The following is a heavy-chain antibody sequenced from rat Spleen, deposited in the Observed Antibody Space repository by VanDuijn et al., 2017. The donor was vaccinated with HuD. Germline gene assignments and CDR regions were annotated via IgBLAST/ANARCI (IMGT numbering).Heavy chain of an antibody. CDR3: TRENWVFDY. D-gene: IGHD5-1*01. J-gene: IGHJ2*01. Sequence: EVQLVESGGGSVQPGRSMKLSCAVSGFTFSNYDMAWVRQAPTKGLEWVASISYDGSSTYYRDSVKGRFTISRDNAENTVYLQMNSLRSEDTATYYCTRENWVFDYWGQGVMVTVSS. CDR1: GFTFSNYD. V-gene: IGHV5-20*01. CDR2: ISYDGSST.